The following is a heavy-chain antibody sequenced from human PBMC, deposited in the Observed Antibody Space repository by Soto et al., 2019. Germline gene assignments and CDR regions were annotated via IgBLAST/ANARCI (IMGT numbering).Heavy chain of an antibody. J-gene: IGHJ6*02. V-gene: IGHV3-33*01. Sequence: QVQLVESGGGVVQPGRSLRLSCAASGFTFSSYGMHWVRQAPGKGLEWVAVIWYDGSNKYYADSVKGRFTISRDNSKNTLYLQMNSLRAEDTAVYYCARGGSRAILPGYSYYGMDVWGQGTTVTVSS. D-gene: IGHD3-9*01. CDR3: ARGGSRAILPGYSYYGMDV. CDR2: IWYDGSNK. CDR1: GFTFSSYG.